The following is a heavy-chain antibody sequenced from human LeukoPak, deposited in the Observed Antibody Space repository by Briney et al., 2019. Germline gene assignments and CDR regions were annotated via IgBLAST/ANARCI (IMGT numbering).Heavy chain of an antibody. J-gene: IGHJ6*02. CDR2: MNPNSGNT. V-gene: IGHV1-8*01. D-gene: IGHD3-22*01. CDR3: ARHGGYYDSSGVSYYYYGMDV. Sequence: ASVKVSCKASGYTFTSYDINWVRQATGQGLEWMGWMNPNSGNTGYAQKFQGRVTMTRNTSISTAYMELSSLRSEDTAVYYCARHGGYYDSSGVSYYYYGMDVWGQGTTVTVSS. CDR1: GYTFTSYD.